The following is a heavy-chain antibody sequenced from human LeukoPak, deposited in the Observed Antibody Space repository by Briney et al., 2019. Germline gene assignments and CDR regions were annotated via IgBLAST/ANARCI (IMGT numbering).Heavy chain of an antibody. CDR1: GFTFSSYS. Sequence: GGSLRLSCAASGFTFSSYSMNWVRQAPGKGLEWVSYISRSSSTIYYADSVKGRFTISRDNAKNTLYLQMNSLRAEDTAVYYCARVSGDSSGYPFDYWGQGTLVTVSS. J-gene: IGHJ4*02. V-gene: IGHV3-48*04. D-gene: IGHD3-22*01. CDR3: ARVSGDSSGYPFDY. CDR2: ISRSSSTI.